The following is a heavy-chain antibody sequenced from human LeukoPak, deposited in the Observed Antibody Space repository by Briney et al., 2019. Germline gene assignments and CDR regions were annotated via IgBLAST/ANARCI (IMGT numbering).Heavy chain of an antibody. CDR2: IYAGDSDT. D-gene: IGHD3-22*01. CDR3: ARRRDYYDKGGFDY. Sequence: GESLKISCKGSGYIFTNYWIGWVRQMPGKGLEWMGIIYAGDSDTKYSPSFQGQVTISADKSISTAYLQWSSLKASDSAMYYCARRRDYYDKGGFDYWGQGTLATVSS. J-gene: IGHJ4*02. CDR1: GYIFTNYW. V-gene: IGHV5-51*01.